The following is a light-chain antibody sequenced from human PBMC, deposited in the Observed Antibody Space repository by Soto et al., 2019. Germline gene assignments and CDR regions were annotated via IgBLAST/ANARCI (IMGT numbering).Light chain of an antibody. J-gene: IGKJ1*01. CDR1: QDIGTY. V-gene: IGKV1-9*01. Sequence: EIQLTQSPSFLSASVGDTVTITCRASQDIGTYLAWYQEQPGKPPRLLVYSASTSQSGLPSRFSGSGSGTDFSLTISSLQPDDFTTYYCQQLNTSPWTFGQGTKVDI. CDR2: SAS. CDR3: QQLNTSPWT.